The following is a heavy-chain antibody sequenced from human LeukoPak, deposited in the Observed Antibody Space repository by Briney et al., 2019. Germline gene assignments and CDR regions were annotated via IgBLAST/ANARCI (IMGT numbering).Heavy chain of an antibody. V-gene: IGHV3-23*01. J-gene: IGHJ4*02. CDR2: ISEGVGNT. D-gene: IGHD4-17*01. Sequence: PGGSLRLSCAASGFTFTNCAMTWVRQAPGKGLEWVSGISEGVGNTYYADSVKGRFTISRDHSKNTLYLQMNSLRAEDTALYYCAKREKGTTGRFFDYWGQGTLVTVSS. CDR3: AKREKGTTGRFFDY. CDR1: GFTFTNCA.